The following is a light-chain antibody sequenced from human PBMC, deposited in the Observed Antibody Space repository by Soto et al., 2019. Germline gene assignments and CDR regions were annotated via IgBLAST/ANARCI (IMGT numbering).Light chain of an antibody. Sequence: DIVLTQSPATLSLSPGERATLSCRASQSVGGHLAWYQQKPGQAPRLLIYDASDRATGIPARFSGSGSETDFTLTISSLEPDDFAVYYCQQRNNWPPSITFGQGTRWRLN. CDR1: QSVGGH. CDR2: DAS. J-gene: IGKJ5*01. CDR3: QQRNNWPPSIT. V-gene: IGKV3-11*01.